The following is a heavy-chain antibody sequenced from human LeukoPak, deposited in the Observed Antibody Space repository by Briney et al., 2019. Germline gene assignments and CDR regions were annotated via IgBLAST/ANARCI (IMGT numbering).Heavy chain of an antibody. J-gene: IGHJ3*02. CDR2: ICGVGGST. Sequence: GRSLRLSCAASGFTFVVYAMHSVRHAPGEGLEWVSLICGVGGSTYYADSVKGRFTISRDNSKNSLYRQMNSLRTEDTSLYYCAKARGIYYDAFDIWGQGKMVTVSS. D-gene: IGHD3-10*01. CDR1: GFTFVVYA. V-gene: IGHV3-43*02. CDR3: AKARGIYYDAFDI.